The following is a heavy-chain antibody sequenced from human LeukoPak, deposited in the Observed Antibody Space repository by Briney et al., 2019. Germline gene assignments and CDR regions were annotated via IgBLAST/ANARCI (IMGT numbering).Heavy chain of an antibody. Sequence: GGSLRLSCAASGFTFSSYSMNWVRQAPGKGLVWVSRINSDGSSTRYADSVKGRFTISRDNAKNTVYLQMNSLRAEDTAVYYCARDPALWFGESLYDHAFDIWGQGTMVTVSS. CDR2: INSDGSST. D-gene: IGHD3-10*01. CDR3: ARDPALWFGESLYDHAFDI. J-gene: IGHJ3*02. CDR1: GFTFSSYS. V-gene: IGHV3-74*01.